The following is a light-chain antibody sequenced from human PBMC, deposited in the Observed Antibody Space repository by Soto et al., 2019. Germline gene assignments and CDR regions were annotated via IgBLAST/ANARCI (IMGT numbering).Light chain of an antibody. Sequence: DIPMTQPASSLPASVGDTVTISCQASQDISKYLNWFQQKPGKAPKLLIYDVFNVETGVPSRFSGRGSGTDFTLIISNLQPEDFATYYCQQYDQLPITFGGGTKVDI. J-gene: IGKJ4*01. CDR3: QQYDQLPIT. V-gene: IGKV1-33*01. CDR2: DVF. CDR1: QDISKY.